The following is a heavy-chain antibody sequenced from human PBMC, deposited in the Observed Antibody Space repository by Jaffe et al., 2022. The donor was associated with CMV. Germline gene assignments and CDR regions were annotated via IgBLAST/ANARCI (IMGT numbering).Heavy chain of an antibody. CDR1: GYSFTSYW. CDR3: ARLTREPIHEVWKYYFDY. CDR2: IYPGDSDT. J-gene: IGHJ4*02. Sequence: EVQLVQSGAEVKKPGESLKISCKGSGYSFTSYWIGWVRQMPGKGLEWMGIIYPGDSDTRYSPSFQGQVTISADKSISTAYLQWSSLKASDTAMYYCARLTREPIHEVWKYYFDYWGQGTLVTVSS. D-gene: IGHD2-2*02. V-gene: IGHV5-51*01.